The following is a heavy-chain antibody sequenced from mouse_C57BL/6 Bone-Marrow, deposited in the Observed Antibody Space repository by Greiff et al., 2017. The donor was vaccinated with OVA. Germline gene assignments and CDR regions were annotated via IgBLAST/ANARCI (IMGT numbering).Heavy chain of an antibody. J-gene: IGHJ2*01. V-gene: IGHV3-6*01. CDR2: ISYDGSN. CDR3: ARGIPYYFDY. CDR1: GYSITSGYY. Sequence: EVKLQESGPGLVKPSQSLSLTCSVTGYSITSGYYWNWIRQFPGNKLEWMGYISYDGSNNYNPSLKNRISITRDTSKNQFFLKLNSVTTEDTATYYCARGIPYYFDYWGQGTTLTVSS.